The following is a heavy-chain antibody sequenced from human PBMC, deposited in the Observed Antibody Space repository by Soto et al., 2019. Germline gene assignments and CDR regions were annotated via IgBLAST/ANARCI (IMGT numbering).Heavy chain of an antibody. CDR2: ISYDGSNK. J-gene: IGHJ4*02. D-gene: IGHD2-8*01. CDR3: ALTEDIVLMVYASLDY. CDR1: GFTFSSYG. V-gene: IGHV3-30*03. Sequence: PGGSLRLSCAASGFTFSSYGMHWVRQAPGKGLEWVAVISYDGSNKYYADSVKGRFTISRDNSKNTLYLQMNSLRAEDTAVYYCALTEDIVLMVYASLDYWGQGTLVTVSS.